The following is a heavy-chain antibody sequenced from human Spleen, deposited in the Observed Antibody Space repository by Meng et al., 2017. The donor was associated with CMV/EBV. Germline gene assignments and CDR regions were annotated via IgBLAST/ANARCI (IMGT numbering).Heavy chain of an antibody. V-gene: IGHV1-69*05. J-gene: IGHJ4*02. CDR3: ARGPKIPLGGVNLWPLEH. CDR2: FIPVVGAP. D-gene: IGHD3-16*01. CDR1: YNNNA. Sequence: YNNNAVSWDRQAPGQGLEGMGGFIPVVGAPDYTQKFQDRLTMATDESTSSASMELSGLRFEDTAVYFCARGPKIPLGGVNLWPLEHWGQGSLVTVSS.